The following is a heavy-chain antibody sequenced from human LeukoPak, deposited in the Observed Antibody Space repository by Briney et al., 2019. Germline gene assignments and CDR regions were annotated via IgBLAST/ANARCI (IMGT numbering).Heavy chain of an antibody. CDR1: GFTFSSYA. V-gene: IGHV3-23*01. D-gene: IGHD6-19*01. CDR3: ARDSAQWLVRGNFDY. J-gene: IGHJ4*02. CDR2: ISGSGGST. Sequence: GGSLRLSCAASGFTFSSYAMSWVRQAPGKGLEWVSAISGSGGSTYYADSVKGRFTISRDNSKNTLYLQMNSLRAEDTAVYYCARDSAQWLVRGNFDYWGQGTLVTVSS.